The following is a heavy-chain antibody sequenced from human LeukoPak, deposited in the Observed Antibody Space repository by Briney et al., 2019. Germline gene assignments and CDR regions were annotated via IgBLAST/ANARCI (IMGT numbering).Heavy chain of an antibody. CDR2: ISSSGSTI. D-gene: IGHD3-3*01. Sequence: GGTLRLSCAASGFTFSSYGMSWIRQAPGKGLEWVSYISSSGSTIYYADSVKGRFTISRDNAKNSLYLQMNSLRAEDTAVYYCARRNSRRVAGWFDPWGQGTLVTVSS. V-gene: IGHV3-48*04. CDR1: GFTFSSYG. CDR3: ARRNSRRVAGWFDP. J-gene: IGHJ5*02.